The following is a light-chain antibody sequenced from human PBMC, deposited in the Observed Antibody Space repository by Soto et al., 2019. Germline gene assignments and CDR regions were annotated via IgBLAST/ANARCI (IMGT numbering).Light chain of an antibody. J-gene: IGKJ2*01. V-gene: IGKV4-1*01. CDR3: QQYYSDFFT. CDR1: QSLLYSSNNKTY. CDR2: WAS. Sequence: DIVMTQSPDSLTVSLGERATINCKSSQSLLYSSNNKTYLAWYKHRPGQSPKMLIFWASARGSGVPDRFAGSGSETDFTLTISSLQAEDAAIYYCQQYYSDFFTFGQGTRLEIK.